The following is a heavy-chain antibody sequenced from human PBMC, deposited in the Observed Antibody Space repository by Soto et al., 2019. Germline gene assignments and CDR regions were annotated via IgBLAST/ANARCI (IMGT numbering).Heavy chain of an antibody. J-gene: IGHJ6*02. D-gene: IGHD1-26*01. CDR3: ARVVGASGVYGMDV. V-gene: IGHV4-30-4*01. CDR1: GGSISSGDYY. CDR2: IYYSGST. Sequence: SETLSLTCTVSGGSISSGDYYWSWIRQPPGKGLEWIGYIYYSGSTYYNPSLKSRVTISVDTSKNQFSLKLSSVTAADTAVYYCARVVGASGVYGMDVWGQGTTVTVSS.